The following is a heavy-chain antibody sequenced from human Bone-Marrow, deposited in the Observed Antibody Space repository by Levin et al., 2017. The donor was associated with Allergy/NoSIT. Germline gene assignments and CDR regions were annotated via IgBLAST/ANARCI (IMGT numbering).Heavy chain of an antibody. CDR3: AKVDSSSWNPPEYYFDC. D-gene: IGHD6-13*01. CDR1: GDSLPSHY. J-gene: IGHJ4*02. CDR2: NYYGGRT. Sequence: SQTLSLPCTVSGDSLPSHYWSWLRQSPGKGLEWIGFNYYGGRTNYNPSLKSRVRISVDTSKNQFSLRLATVTAADTAVYYCAKVDSSSWNPPEYYFDCWGQGALVAVSS. V-gene: IGHV4-59*11.